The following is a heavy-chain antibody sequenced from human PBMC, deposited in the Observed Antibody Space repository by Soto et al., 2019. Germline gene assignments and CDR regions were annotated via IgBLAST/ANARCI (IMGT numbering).Heavy chain of an antibody. V-gene: IGHV3-30-3*01. CDR2: ISYDGSNK. J-gene: IGHJ2*01. Sequence: QVQLVESGGGVVQPGRSLRLSCAASGFTFSSYAMHWVRQAPGKGLEWVAVISYDGSNKYYADSVKGRFTISRDNSKNTLYLQMNSLRAEDTAVYYCARDGVVTYWYFGLWGRGTLVTVSS. CDR1: GFTFSSYA. CDR3: ARDGVVTYWYFGL. D-gene: IGHD2-15*01.